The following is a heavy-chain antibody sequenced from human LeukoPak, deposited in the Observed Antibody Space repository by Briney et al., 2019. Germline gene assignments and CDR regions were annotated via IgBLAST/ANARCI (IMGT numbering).Heavy chain of an antibody. CDR1: GYTLTGYY. CDR3: ARCIAVAGTGWFDP. D-gene: IGHD6-19*01. V-gene: IGHV1-2*02. J-gene: IGHJ5*02. CDR2: INPNSGGT. Sequence: ASVKVSCKASGYTLTGYYMHWVRQAPGQGLEWMGWINPNSGGTNYAQKFQGRVTMTRDTSISTAYMELSRLRSDDTAVYYCARCIAVAGTGWFDPWGQGTLVTVSS.